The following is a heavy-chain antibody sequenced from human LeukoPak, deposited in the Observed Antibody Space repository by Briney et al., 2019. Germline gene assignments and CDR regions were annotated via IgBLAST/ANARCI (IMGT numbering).Heavy chain of an antibody. CDR2: ISWNSGSI. Sequence: GRSLRLSCAASGFTFDDYAMHWVRHAPGKGLEWVSGISWNSGSIGYADSVKGRFTISRDNAKNSLYLQMNSLRAEDMALYYCAKDIGRYYYDSSGYYDYWGQGTLVTVSS. J-gene: IGHJ4*02. V-gene: IGHV3-9*03. D-gene: IGHD3-22*01. CDR1: GFTFDDYA. CDR3: AKDIGRYYYDSSGYYDY.